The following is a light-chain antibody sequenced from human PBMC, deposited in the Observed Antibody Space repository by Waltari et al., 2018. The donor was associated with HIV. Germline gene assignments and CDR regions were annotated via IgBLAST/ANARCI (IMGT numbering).Light chain of an antibody. Sequence: SALTQPASVSGSPGPSLTISCPGTSRHLGPYNYVSWYQQHPGKAPKVMIYEVSNRPAGVSNRCSGSKSGNTASLTISGLQAEDEADYYCSSYTSSSTVVFGGGTKLTVL. CDR3: SSYTSSSTVV. J-gene: IGLJ2*01. V-gene: IGLV2-14*01. CDR2: EVS. CDR1: SRHLGPYNY.